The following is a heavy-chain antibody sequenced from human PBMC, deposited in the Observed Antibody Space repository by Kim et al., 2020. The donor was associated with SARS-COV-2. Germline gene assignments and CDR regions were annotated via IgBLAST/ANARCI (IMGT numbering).Heavy chain of an antibody. CDR1: GFTFGDYA. CDR2: IRSKAYGGTT. V-gene: IGHV3-49*03. J-gene: IGHJ4*02. Sequence: GGSLRLSCTASGFTFGDYAMSWFRQAPGKGLEWVGFIRSKAYGGTTEYAASVKGRFTISRDDSKSIAYLQMNSLKTEDTAVYYCTRGGSSYGDDADFDYWGQGTLVTVSS. CDR3: TRGGSSYGDDADFDY. D-gene: IGHD4-17*01.